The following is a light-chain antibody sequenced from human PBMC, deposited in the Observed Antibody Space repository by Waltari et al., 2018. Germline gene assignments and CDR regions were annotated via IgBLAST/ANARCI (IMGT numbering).Light chain of an antibody. CDR3: SSYTSTWV. J-gene: IGLJ3*02. CDR1: SSDFAVFNY. V-gene: IGLV2-14*03. CDR2: DVS. Sequence: SALTQSAPVSGSPAPSTPISCTGPSSDFAVFNYLSWYQHHPGKAPQLMIYDVSKRPSGVSNRFSGSKSGNTASLTISGLQAEDEADYYCSSYTSTWVFGGGTKLTVL.